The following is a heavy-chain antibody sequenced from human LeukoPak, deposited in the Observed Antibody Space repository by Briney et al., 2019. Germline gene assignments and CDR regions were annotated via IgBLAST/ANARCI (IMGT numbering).Heavy chain of an antibody. J-gene: IGHJ4*02. V-gene: IGHV4-4*02. CDR3: ARGGSTKWALPFDY. Sequence: PGGSLRLSCAASGFTFSSYAMSWVRQAPGKGLEWIGEIYHSGYTNYNPSLRSRVTISVDKSKNQFSLRLDSVTAADTAVYYCARGGSTKWALPFDYWGQGTLVTVSS. D-gene: IGHD1-26*01. CDR1: GFTFSSYAM. CDR2: IYHSGYT.